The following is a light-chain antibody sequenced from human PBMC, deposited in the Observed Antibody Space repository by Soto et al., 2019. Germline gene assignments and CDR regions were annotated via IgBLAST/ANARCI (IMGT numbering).Light chain of an antibody. J-gene: IGKJ1*01. Sequence: DIQMTQSLSSLSASVGDRVTITCRASQSISSYLNWYQQKPGKAPKLMIYAASSLQSGVPSRFSGSGSETDFTLTISSLQPEDFATYYCQQSYSTPRTFGQGTKVEIK. CDR2: AAS. CDR1: QSISSY. CDR3: QQSYSTPRT. V-gene: IGKV1-39*01.